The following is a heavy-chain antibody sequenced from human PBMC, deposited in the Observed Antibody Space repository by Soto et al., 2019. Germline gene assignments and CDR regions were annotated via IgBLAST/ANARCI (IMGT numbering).Heavy chain of an antibody. Sequence: PAETLSLTCTVSGGSISRYYWSWIRQPPWSELEWIAYIYYSGSTNYNPSLKSRVTISVDTSKNQFSLKLTSVTAADTAVYYCARGRRYYYDNTGPYYFEHWGQGTLVTVSS. D-gene: IGHD3-22*01. CDR3: ARGRRYYYDNTGPYYFEH. J-gene: IGHJ4*02. V-gene: IGHV4-59*13. CDR2: IYYSGST. CDR1: GGSISRYY.